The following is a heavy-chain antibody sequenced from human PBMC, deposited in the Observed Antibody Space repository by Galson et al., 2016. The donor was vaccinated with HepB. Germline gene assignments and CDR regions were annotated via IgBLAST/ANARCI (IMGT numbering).Heavy chain of an antibody. J-gene: IGHJ4*02. D-gene: IGHD5-12*01. Sequence: SVKVSCKASGYTFTNYCIHWVRQAPGQGLEWMGIINPSAGTTDYAQNFQGRVTMTRDTSTRTVYMELSSLRSEDTAVYYCARDRGYSGYDSWAYWGQGTLITVSS. V-gene: IGHV1-46*01. CDR1: GYTFTNYC. CDR3: ARDRGYSGYDSWAY. CDR2: INPSAGTT.